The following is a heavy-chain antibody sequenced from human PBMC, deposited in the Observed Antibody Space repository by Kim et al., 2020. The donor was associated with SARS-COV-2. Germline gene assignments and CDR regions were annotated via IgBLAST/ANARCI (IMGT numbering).Heavy chain of an antibody. J-gene: IGHJ6*02. D-gene: IGHD3-10*01. V-gene: IGHV1-69*04. Sequence: SVKVSCKASGGTFSSYAISWVRKAPGQGLEWMGRIIPILGIANYAQKFQGRVTITADKSTSTAYMELSSLRSEDTAVYYCASQMTMVRGVITNYGMDVWGQGTTVTVSS. CDR3: ASQMTMVRGVITNYGMDV. CDR2: IIPILGIA. CDR1: GGTFSSYA.